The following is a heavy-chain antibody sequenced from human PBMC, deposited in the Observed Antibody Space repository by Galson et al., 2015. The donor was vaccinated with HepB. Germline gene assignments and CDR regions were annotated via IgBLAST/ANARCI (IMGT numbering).Heavy chain of an antibody. Sequence: SLRLSCAASGFTVSSNYMSWVRQAPGKGLEWVSVIYSGGSTYYADSVKGRFTISRDNSKNTLYLQMNSLRAEDTAVYYCARDRTAVAFRIWGQGTLVTVPS. CDR1: GFTVSSNY. CDR2: IYSGGST. CDR3: ARDRTAVAFRI. V-gene: IGHV3-66*02. J-gene: IGHJ4*02. D-gene: IGHD6-19*01.